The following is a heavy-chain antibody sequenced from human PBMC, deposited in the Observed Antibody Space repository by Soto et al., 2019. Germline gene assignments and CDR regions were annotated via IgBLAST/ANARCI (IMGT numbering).Heavy chain of an antibody. CDR1: GFTFSSYA. V-gene: IGHV3-23*01. J-gene: IGHJ4*02. D-gene: IGHD6-25*01. CDR3: GKGGVGSSGKCTGYFGN. CDR2: ISGSGGST. Sequence: GGSLRLSCAASGFTFSSYAMSWVRQAPGKGLEWVSAISGSGGSTYYADSVKGRFTISRDNSKNTLYLQMNSLRAEDTAVYYCGKGGVGSSGKCTGYFGNWGQGPLFTVP.